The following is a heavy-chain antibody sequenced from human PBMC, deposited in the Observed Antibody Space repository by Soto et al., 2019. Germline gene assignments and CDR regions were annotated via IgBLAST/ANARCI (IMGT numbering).Heavy chain of an antibody. CDR3: ARDLRLGESGYGY. J-gene: IGHJ4*02. CDR2: ISACSGNT. CDR1: GYTFNSYG. D-gene: IGHD3-16*01. Sequence: ASVKVSCKDSGYTFNSYGFSWVRQAPGQGHEWMGWISACSGNTDYAQKFQGRLSMTTDASTSTADMELRSLRSDDTAVYYCARDLRLGESGYGYWGQGTLGTSPQ. V-gene: IGHV1-18*01.